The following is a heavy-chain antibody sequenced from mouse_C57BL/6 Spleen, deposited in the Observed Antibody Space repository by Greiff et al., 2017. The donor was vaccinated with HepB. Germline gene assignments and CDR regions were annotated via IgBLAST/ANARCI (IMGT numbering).Heavy chain of an antibody. CDR1: GYAFSSYW. CDR2: IYPGDGDT. J-gene: IGHJ1*03. Sequence: QVQLQQSGAELVKPGASVKISCKASGYAFSSYWMNWVKQRPGKGLEWIGQIYPGDGDTNYNGKFKGKATLTADKSSSTAYMQLSSLTSEDSAVYFCARNYYGSSTGYFDVWGTGTTVTVSS. V-gene: IGHV1-80*01. D-gene: IGHD1-1*01. CDR3: ARNYYGSSTGYFDV.